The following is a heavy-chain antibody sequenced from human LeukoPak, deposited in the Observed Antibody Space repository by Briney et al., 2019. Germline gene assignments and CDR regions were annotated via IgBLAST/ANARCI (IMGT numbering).Heavy chain of an antibody. CDR1: GFTFSSYA. CDR3: AKSRAMVRGENWFDP. Sequence: GGSLRLSCAASGFTFSSYAMSWVRQAPGKGLEWVSAISGSGGSTYYADSVKGRFTISRDNSKNTLYLQMNSLRAEDTAVYYCAKSRAMVRGENWFDPWGPGTLVTVSS. V-gene: IGHV3-23*01. J-gene: IGHJ5*02. CDR2: ISGSGGST. D-gene: IGHD3-10*01.